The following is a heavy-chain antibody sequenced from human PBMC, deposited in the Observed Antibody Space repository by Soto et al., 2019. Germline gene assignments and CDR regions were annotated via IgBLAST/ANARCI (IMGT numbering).Heavy chain of an antibody. CDR2: INAGNGNT. D-gene: IGHD3-22*01. Sequence: ASVKVSCKASGYTFTSYAMHWVRQAPGQRLEWMGWINAGNGNTKYSQKFQGRVTITRDTSASTAYMELSSLRSEDTAVYYCARVPYYYGSSGYYSGAFDIWGQGTMVTVSS. J-gene: IGHJ3*02. CDR1: GYTFTSYA. CDR3: ARVPYYYGSSGYYSGAFDI. V-gene: IGHV1-3*01.